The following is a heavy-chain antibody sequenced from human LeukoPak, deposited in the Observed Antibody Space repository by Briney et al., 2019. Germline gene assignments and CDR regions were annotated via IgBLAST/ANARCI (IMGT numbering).Heavy chain of an antibody. CDR2: IYSGGST. D-gene: IGHD5-12*01. CDR3: ARGPSGHHNT. V-gene: IGHV3-66*01. CDR1: EFSVGSNY. Sequence: GGSLRLSCAASEFSVGSNYMTWVRQAPGKGLEWVSLIYSGGSTYYADSVKGRFIISRDNSKNTLYLQMNSLRAEDTAVYYCARGPSGHHNTGGQGTLVTVSS. J-gene: IGHJ4*02.